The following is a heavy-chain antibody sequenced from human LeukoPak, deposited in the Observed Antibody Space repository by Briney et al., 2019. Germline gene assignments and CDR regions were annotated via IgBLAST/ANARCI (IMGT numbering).Heavy chain of an antibody. Sequence: GGSLRLSCAASGFTFSSYSMNWVRQAPGKGLEWVSSISSSSSYIYYADSVKGRFTISRDNAKNSLYLQMNSLRVEDTAVYYCATAGSGYEDGFDYWGQGTLVTVSS. CDR3: ATAGSGYEDGFDY. CDR1: GFTFSSYS. D-gene: IGHD5-12*01. V-gene: IGHV3-21*01. CDR2: ISSSSSYI. J-gene: IGHJ4*02.